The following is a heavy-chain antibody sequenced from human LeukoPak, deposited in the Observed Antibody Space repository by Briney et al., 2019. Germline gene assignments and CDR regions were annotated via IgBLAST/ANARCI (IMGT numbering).Heavy chain of an antibody. D-gene: IGHD3-10*01. CDR1: GGSISSSNW. CDR3: ARERSMIRGVSWFDP. CDR2: IYHSGST. V-gene: IGHV4-4*02. J-gene: IGHJ5*02. Sequence: SETLSLTFAVSGGSISSSNWWSWVRQPPGKGLEWIGEIYHSGSTNYNPSLKSRVTISVDKSKNQFSLKLSSVTAADTAVYYCARERSMIRGVSWFDPWGQGTLVTVSP.